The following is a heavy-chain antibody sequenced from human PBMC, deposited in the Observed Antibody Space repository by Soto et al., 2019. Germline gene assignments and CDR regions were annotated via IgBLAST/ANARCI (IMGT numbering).Heavy chain of an antibody. D-gene: IGHD6-13*01. V-gene: IGHV4-39*01. CDR2: IYYSGNA. CDR3: ARIPFGYSSTWYVDP. CDR1: GDSISSGSYY. Sequence: SETLSLTCTVSGDSISSGSYYWGWIRQPPGKGLEWIGSIYYSGNAYYNPSLKSRVTISVDTSKNQFSLKLSSVTAADTAVYYCARIPFGYSSTWYVDPWGQGTLVTVSS. J-gene: IGHJ5*02.